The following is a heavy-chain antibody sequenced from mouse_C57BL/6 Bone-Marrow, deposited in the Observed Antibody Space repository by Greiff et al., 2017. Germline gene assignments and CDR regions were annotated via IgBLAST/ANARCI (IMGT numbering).Heavy chain of an antibody. V-gene: IGHV1-47*01. Sequence: QVQLKESGAELVKPGASVKMSCKASGYTFTTYPIEWMKQNHGKSLEWIGNFHPYNDDTKYNEKFKGKATLTVEKSSSTVYLELSRFTSDDSAVYYCARRANYYGSSPWYFDVWGTGTTVTVSS. J-gene: IGHJ1*03. CDR1: GYTFTTYP. CDR2: FHPYNDDT. CDR3: ARRANYYGSSPWYFDV. D-gene: IGHD1-1*01.